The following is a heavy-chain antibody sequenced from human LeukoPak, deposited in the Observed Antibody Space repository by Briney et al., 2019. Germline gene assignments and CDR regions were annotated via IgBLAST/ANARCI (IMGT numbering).Heavy chain of an antibody. V-gene: IGHV3-30*18. CDR1: GFTFSSYG. CDR2: ISYDGSNK. J-gene: IGHJ4*02. Sequence: GGSLRLSCAASGFTFSSYGMHWVRQAPGKGLEWVAVISYDGSNKYYADSVKGRFTISRDNSKNTLYLQMNSLRAEDTAVYYCAEDQGYSYGSSSVDYWGQGTLVTVSS. CDR3: AEDQGYSYGSSSVDY. D-gene: IGHD5-18*01.